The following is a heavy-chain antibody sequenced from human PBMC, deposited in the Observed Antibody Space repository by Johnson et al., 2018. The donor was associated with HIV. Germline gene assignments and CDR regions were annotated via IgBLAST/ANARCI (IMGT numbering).Heavy chain of an antibody. CDR3: AKVPRVVVIPLDAFDI. J-gene: IGHJ3*02. Sequence: EVLLLESGGGLVQPGGSLRLSCAASGFTFSSYAMTWVRQAPGKGLEWVSGISGGGGGTYYGDSVKGRFTISRDNSRNTLFLQMNSLRAEDTAVYYCAKVPRVVVIPLDAFDIWGQGTMVTVSS. CDR2: ISGGGGGT. V-gene: IGHV3-23*01. D-gene: IGHD3-22*01. CDR1: GFTFSSYA.